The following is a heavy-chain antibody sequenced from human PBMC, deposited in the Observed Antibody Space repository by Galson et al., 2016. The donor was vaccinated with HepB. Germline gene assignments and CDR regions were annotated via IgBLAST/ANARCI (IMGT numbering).Heavy chain of an antibody. D-gene: IGHD5-18*01. CDR2: ISSSSSYI. CDR1: GFTFSTYS. Sequence: SLRLSCAASGFTFSTYSMNWVRQVPGKGLEWISSISSSSSYIYYGDSLQGRFTISRDNAKNSLYLQMHSLRAEDTAVYYCARDRGIQLWSRDGFDYWGQGTLVTVSS. J-gene: IGHJ4*02. CDR3: ARDRGIQLWSRDGFDY. V-gene: IGHV3-21*01.